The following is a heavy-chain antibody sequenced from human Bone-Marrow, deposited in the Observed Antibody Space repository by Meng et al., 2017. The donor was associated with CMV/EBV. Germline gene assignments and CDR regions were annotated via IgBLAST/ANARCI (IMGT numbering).Heavy chain of an antibody. CDR3: ARGGGLLTVDD. J-gene: IGHJ4*02. Sequence: GSLRLSCTVSGGSISSYYWSWIRQHPGKGLEWIGYIYYSGSTNYNPSLKSRVTISVDTSKNQFSLKLSSVTAADTAVYYCARGGGLLTVDDWGEGTLVTVSS. V-gene: IGHV4-59*01. CDR1: GGSISSYY. CDR2: IYYSGST. D-gene: IGHD3-16*01.